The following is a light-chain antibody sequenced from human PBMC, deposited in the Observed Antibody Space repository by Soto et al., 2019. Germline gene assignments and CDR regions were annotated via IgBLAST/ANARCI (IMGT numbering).Light chain of an antibody. Sequence: QSVLTQPPSVSAAPGQKVTISCSGSSSNIGNNYVSWYQQLPGTAPKLLMYDNNKRPSGIPDRFSGSKSGTSATLCITGLQTGDEAEYYCGTWDSSRSAVVFGGGTKLTVL. J-gene: IGLJ2*01. CDR1: SSNIGNNY. V-gene: IGLV1-51*01. CDR3: GTWDSSRSAVV. CDR2: DNN.